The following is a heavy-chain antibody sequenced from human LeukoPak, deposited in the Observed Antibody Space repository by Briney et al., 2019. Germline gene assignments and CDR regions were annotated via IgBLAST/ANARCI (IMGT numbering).Heavy chain of an antibody. V-gene: IGHV3-7*01. J-gene: IGHJ5*02. Sequence: GGSLRLSCAASGFTFSSYWMSWVRQAPGKGLEWVANIKQDGSEKYYVDSVKGRFTISRDNAKNSLYLQMNSLRAEDTAVYYCAREGADIVVVVAAGVNWFDPWGQGTLVTVSS. CDR2: IKQDGSEK. CDR1: GFTFSSYW. D-gene: IGHD2-15*01. CDR3: AREGADIVVVVAAGVNWFDP.